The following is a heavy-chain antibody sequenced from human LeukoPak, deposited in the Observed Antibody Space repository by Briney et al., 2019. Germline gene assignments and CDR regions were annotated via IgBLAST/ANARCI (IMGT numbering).Heavy chain of an antibody. V-gene: IGHV3-53*01. CDR1: GFTVSSNY. J-gene: IGHJ5*02. CDR2: IYSGGST. CDR3: AKGTIAVAGTGWFDP. Sequence: PGGSLRLSCAASGFTVSSNYMSWVRQAPGKGLEWVSVIYSGGSTYYADSVKGRFTISRDNSKNTLYLQMNSLRAEDTAVYYCAKGTIAVAGTGWFDPWGQGTLVTVSS. D-gene: IGHD6-19*01.